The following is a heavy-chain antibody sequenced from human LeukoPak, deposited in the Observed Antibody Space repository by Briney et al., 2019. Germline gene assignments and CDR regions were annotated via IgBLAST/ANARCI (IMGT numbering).Heavy chain of an antibody. Sequence: GGYLRRYCAASGFTFSIYAMSWVRQAPGKGLQWVSSITSSGDGTYYADSVKGRFTISRDNSENMLYLQMNSLRVEDTAVYFCAKDRPNHYGSNGHYYRRDGDYWGQGTLVTVSS. CDR3: AKDRPNHYGSNGHYYRRDGDY. CDR1: GFTFSIYA. D-gene: IGHD3-22*01. J-gene: IGHJ4*02. CDR2: ITSSGDGT. V-gene: IGHV3-23*01.